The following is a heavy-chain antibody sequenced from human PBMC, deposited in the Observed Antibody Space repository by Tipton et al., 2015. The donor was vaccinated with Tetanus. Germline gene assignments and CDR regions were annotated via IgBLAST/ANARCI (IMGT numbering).Heavy chain of an antibody. V-gene: IGHV4-30-2*01. D-gene: IGHD2-2*01. CDR3: ARKDQLRGLGY. CDR2: IYHSGST. J-gene: IGHJ4*02. CDR1: GGSISSGGYS. Sequence: TLSLTCAVSGGSISSGGYSWSWIRQPPGKGLEWIGYIYHSGSTYYNPSLKSRVTISVDRSKNQFSLKLSSVTAADTAVYYCARKDQLRGLGYWGQGTLVTVSS.